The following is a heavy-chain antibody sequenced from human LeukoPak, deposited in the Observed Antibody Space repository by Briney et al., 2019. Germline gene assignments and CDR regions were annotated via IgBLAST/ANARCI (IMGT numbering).Heavy chain of an antibody. D-gene: IGHD1-26*01. Sequence: PSETLSVTCTVSGGSISSSNYYWGWVRQPPGKGLEWIGSIYYGGTTYYNPSLKSRVTISVDTSRHQFSLKLSSVTAADTAVYYCTRRPVVGAALRTYYFDYWGQGALVTVSS. CDR1: GGSISSSNYY. CDR2: IYYGGTT. J-gene: IGHJ4*02. V-gene: IGHV4-39*01. CDR3: TRRPVVGAALRTYYFDY.